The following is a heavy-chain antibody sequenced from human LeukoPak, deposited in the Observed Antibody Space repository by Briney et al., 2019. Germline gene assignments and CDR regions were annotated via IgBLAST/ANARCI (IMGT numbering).Heavy chain of an antibody. Sequence: GGSLRLSCVASGFSFSTYDMYWVRQAAGRGLEWVSALGTNGDAYYLGSVRGRFTISRENVKNSLYLQMNSLGVEDTAVYYCAREWRGIASHFHGMDVWGQGTTVTVSS. D-gene: IGHD6-6*01. CDR2: LGTNGDA. J-gene: IGHJ6*02. V-gene: IGHV3-13*01. CDR1: GFSFSTYD. CDR3: AREWRGIASHFHGMDV.